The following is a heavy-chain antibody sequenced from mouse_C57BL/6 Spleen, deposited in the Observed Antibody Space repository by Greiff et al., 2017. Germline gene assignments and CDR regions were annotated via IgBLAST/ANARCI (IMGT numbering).Heavy chain of an antibody. CDR1: GFTFSSYG. Sequence: VQLKESGGDLVKPGGSLKLSCAASGFTFSSYGMSWVRQTPDKRLEWVATISSGGSYTYYPDSVKGRFTISRDNAKNTLYLQMSSLKSEDTAMYYCARRAMVTTGGYFDYWGQGTTLTVSS. J-gene: IGHJ2*01. V-gene: IGHV5-6*01. CDR2: ISSGGSYT. D-gene: IGHD2-2*01. CDR3: ARRAMVTTGGYFDY.